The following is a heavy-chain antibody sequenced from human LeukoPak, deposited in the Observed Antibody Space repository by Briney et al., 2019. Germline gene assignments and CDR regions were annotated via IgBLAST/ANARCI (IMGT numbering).Heavy chain of an antibody. J-gene: IGHJ1*01. V-gene: IGHV3-30*02. CDR2: IRYDGSNK. Sequence: GGSLRLSCAASGFTVSSNYMSWVRQAPGKGLEWAAFIRYDGSNKYYADSVKGRFTISRDNSKNTLYLQMNSLRAEDTAVYYCAKDAGGYSSSWYKVSLQYFQHWGQGTLVTVSS. CDR3: AKDAGGYSSSWYKVSLQYFQH. D-gene: IGHD6-13*01. CDR1: GFTVSSNY.